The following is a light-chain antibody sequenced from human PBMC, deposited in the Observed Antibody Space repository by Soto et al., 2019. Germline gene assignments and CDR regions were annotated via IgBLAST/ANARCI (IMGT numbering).Light chain of an antibody. CDR2: AAS. CDR3: LQHSDYPRT. J-gene: IGKJ2*01. CDR1: QDISNY. Sequence: DIQMTQSPSAMSASVGDRVTITCRASQDISNYLAWFQQKPGTVPKRLIYAASSLQSGVPSRFSGSGSGTEFSLTISNLQPEDFATYYCLQHSDYPRTFGQGTK. V-gene: IGKV1-17*03.